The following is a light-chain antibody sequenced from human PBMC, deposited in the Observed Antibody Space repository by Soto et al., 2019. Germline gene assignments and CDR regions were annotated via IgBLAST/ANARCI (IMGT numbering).Light chain of an antibody. CDR1: QRIGSS. V-gene: IGKV3-11*01. CDR2: GSY. CDR3: QQRTNCPDP. J-gene: IGKJ5*01. Sequence: EIGLTQSPDTLSLSPGERATLSCRASQRIGSSLAWYQQKPGQAPRLLMYGSYHRATGIPARFSGSGSGTNFTLTISSLEPEDFAVNYCQQRTNCPDPFGQGTRLEIK.